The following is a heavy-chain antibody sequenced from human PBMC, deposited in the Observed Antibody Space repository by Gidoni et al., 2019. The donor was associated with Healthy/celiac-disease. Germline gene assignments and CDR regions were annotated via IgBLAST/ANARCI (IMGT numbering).Heavy chain of an antibody. CDR1: GFTFSSYW. CDR2: IKQDGSEK. Sequence: EVQLVESGGGLVQPGGSLRLSCAASGFTFSSYWMSWVRQAPGKGLEWVANIKQDGSEKYYVDSVKGRFTISRDNAKNSLYLQMNSLRAEDTAVYYCARDRGPPRYCSGGSCSSHFDYWGQGTLVTVSS. CDR3: ARDRGPPRYCSGGSCSSHFDY. D-gene: IGHD2-15*01. J-gene: IGHJ4*02. V-gene: IGHV3-7*01.